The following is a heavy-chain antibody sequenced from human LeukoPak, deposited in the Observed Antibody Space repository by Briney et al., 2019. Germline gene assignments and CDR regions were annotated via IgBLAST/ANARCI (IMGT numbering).Heavy chain of an antibody. CDR1: GGSFSGYY. CDR3: ARARLWFGETPRWFDP. V-gene: IGHV4-34*01. D-gene: IGHD3-10*01. J-gene: IGHJ5*02. Sequence: KASETLSLTCAVYGGSFSGYYWSWIRQPPGKGLEWIGEINHSGSTNYNPSLKSRVTISVDTSKNQFSLKMSSVTAGDTAVYYCARARLWFGETPRWFDPWGQGTLVTVSS. CDR2: INHSGST.